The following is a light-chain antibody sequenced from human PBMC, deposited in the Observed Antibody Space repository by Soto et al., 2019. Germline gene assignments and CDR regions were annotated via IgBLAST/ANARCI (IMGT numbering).Light chain of an antibody. CDR1: QSVSSDN. Sequence: EIVLTQSPGTLSLSPGERATLSCRASQSVSSDNLAWYQQSPGQAPRLLICGAYNRATGIPDRFRGRGSGTDFTLTITRLEPEDFAVYYCQQYGGSPLTFGGGTKVEIK. V-gene: IGKV3-20*01. CDR3: QQYGGSPLT. J-gene: IGKJ4*01. CDR2: GAY.